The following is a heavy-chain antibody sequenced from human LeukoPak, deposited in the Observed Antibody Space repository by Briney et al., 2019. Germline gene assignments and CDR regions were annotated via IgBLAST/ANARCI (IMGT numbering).Heavy chain of an antibody. V-gene: IGHV3-21*01. J-gene: IGHJ4*02. CDR1: GFPLRTYG. Sequence: SGGSLRLSCAASGFPLRTYGMSWVRQAPGKGLEWVSSISSSTSYTYYADSVKGRFTISRDNAKNSLYLQMNSLRVEDTAVYYCARSQFGELLNGFDYWGQGTLVTVSS. D-gene: IGHD3-10*01. CDR2: ISSSTSYT. CDR3: ARSQFGELLNGFDY.